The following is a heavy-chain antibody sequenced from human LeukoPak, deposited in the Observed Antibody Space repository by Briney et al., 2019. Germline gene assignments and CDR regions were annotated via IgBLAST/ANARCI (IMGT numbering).Heavy chain of an antibody. CDR3: ARGFDSESTYFDY. V-gene: IGHV4-59*11. CDR2: ISYSGST. J-gene: IGHJ4*02. Sequence: PSETLSLTCTVSGGSINTHYWNWIRQPPGKGLEWIGYISYSGSTNYNSSLKSRVTISVDTSKNQFFLMLSSVTAADTAVYYCARGFDSESTYFDYWGQGTLVTVSS. D-gene: IGHD5-12*01. CDR1: GGSINTHY.